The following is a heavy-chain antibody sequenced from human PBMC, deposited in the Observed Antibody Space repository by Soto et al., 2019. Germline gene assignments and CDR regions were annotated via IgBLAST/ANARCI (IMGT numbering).Heavy chain of an antibody. J-gene: IGHJ4*01. CDR1: GYTFTDHG. D-gene: IGHD3-10*01. V-gene: IGHV1-18*01. CDR3: AREVYGSYTPADF. Sequence: QVQLVQSGPEVKKPGASVTVSCMSSGYTFTDHGIDWVRQAPGQGLEWVGWVSSYNGNTNYAHNLKDRVNMTTDASTSTAYMELGGFRCDDTAVYYCAREVYGSYTPADFRGHGTPVTVSS. CDR2: VSSYNGNT.